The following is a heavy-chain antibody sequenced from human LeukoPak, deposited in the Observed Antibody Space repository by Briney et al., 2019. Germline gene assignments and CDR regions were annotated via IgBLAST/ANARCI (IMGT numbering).Heavy chain of an antibody. V-gene: IGHV3-9*01. Sequence: SLRLSCAASGFTFDDYAMHWVRHAPGKGLEWVSGISWNSGSIGYADSVKGRFTISRDNAKNSLYLQMNSLRAEDTALYYCAKDPGYDSSGYFDYWGQGTLVTVSS. CDR3: AKDPGYDSSGYFDY. CDR2: ISWNSGSI. CDR1: GFTFDDYA. J-gene: IGHJ4*02. D-gene: IGHD3-22*01.